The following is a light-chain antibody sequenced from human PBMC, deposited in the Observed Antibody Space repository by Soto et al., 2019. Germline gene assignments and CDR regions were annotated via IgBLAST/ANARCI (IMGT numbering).Light chain of an antibody. Sequence: EDVLTQSPATLSFSPGERATLSCRASQSIRNYLAWYQQKPGQAPRLLIYDESNRATGIPARFSGSGSGTDFILTISSLEPEDSGVYYCQQRHDWVTFGGGTKVEIK. CDR2: DES. CDR3: QQRHDWVT. V-gene: IGKV3-11*01. CDR1: QSIRNY. J-gene: IGKJ4*01.